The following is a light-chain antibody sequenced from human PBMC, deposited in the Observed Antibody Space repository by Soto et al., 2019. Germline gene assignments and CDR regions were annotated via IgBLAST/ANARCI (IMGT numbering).Light chain of an antibody. V-gene: IGKV3-20*01. J-gene: IGKJ3*01. CDR2: DAS. CDR3: QQYGSSPLT. CDR1: QSTSSSY. Sequence: GTLSLSPGERATLSCRASQSTSSSYLAWYQQKPGQAPRLLMYDASSRATGIPDRFSGSGSGTDFTLTISRLEAEDFAVYYCQQYGSSPLTFGPGTKVDIK.